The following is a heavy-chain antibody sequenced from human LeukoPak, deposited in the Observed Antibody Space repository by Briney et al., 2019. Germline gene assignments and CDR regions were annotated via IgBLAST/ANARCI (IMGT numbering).Heavy chain of an antibody. CDR1: GFTFSNFW. CDR2: IHPQGNEK. CDR3: ARGDDFSGDH. D-gene: IGHD1-1*01. V-gene: IGHV3-7*04. J-gene: IGHJ4*02. Sequence: GGSLRLSCAVSGFTFSNFWMSWVRQAPGRGLEWVANIHPQGNEKYHVESVKGRFTISRDNAKNSLFLQMNGLRVEDTAVYYCARGDDFSGDHWGQGTLVTVSS.